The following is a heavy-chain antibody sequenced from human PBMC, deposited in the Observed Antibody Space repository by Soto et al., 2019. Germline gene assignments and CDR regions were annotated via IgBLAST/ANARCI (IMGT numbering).Heavy chain of an antibody. CDR2: IIPILGIA. Sequence: QVQLVQSGAEVKKPGSSVKVSCKASGGTFSSYTISWVRQAPGQGLEWMGRIIPILGIANYAQKFQGRVTITADKATSTAYMELSSLRYEDTAVYYCAIVFVRHGIAAAEHFDMLGRVTLVTVS. V-gene: IGHV1-69*02. D-gene: IGHD6-13*01. J-gene: IGHJ2*01. CDR1: GGTFSSYT. CDR3: AIVFVRHGIAAAEHFDM.